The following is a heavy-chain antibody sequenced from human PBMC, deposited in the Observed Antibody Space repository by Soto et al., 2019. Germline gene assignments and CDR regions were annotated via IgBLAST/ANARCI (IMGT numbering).Heavy chain of an antibody. CDR2: LIPIFDTP. J-gene: IGHJ4*02. V-gene: IGHV1-69*01. Sequence: QVQLVQSGAEVKKPGSAVKVSCKASGGTFTKYAMNWVRQAPGQGPEWMGGLIPIFDTPRYAQRFQGRVTITVDDSTNTAYMDLSSLTVEDTAMYYCARSIGSGGVVGGFDFWGQGTLVTVSS. CDR1: GGTFTKYA. CDR3: ARSIGSGGVVGGFDF. D-gene: IGHD3-16*02.